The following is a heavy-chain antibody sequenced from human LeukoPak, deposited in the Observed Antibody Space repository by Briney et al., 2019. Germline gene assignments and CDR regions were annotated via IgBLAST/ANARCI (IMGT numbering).Heavy chain of an antibody. V-gene: IGHV1-2*02. CDR1: GYTFTGYD. CDR2: INPNSGAT. Sequence: ASVKVSCKASGYTFTGYDIHWAPQAPGQGLQWMGWINPNSGATNYAQEFQGRVTMTRDTSIGTAHMELSRLRSDDTAVYYCARDYYGSVSYSSHYWGQGTLVTVSS. D-gene: IGHD3-10*01. J-gene: IGHJ4*02. CDR3: ARDYYGSVSYSSHY.